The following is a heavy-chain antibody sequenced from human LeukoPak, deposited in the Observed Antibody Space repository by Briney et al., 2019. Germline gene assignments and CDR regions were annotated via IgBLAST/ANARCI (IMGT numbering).Heavy chain of an antibody. J-gene: IGHJ5*02. CDR1: GNSFTTYW. CDR3: ARVVDYDTSGYQTKNWFDP. D-gene: IGHD3-22*01. Sequence: GESLNISCQGSGNSFTTYWVAWVRQMPGKGLERMGIIYVGDSDTRYRQSFQGQVTISADKSINTAYLQWSSLKDSDTAMYYCARVVDYDTSGYQTKNWFDPWGQGTLVTVSS. V-gene: IGHV5-51*01. CDR2: IYVGDSDT.